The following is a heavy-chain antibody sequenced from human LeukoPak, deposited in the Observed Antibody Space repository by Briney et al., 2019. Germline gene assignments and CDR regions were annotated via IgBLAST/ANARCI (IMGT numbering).Heavy chain of an antibody. V-gene: IGHV1-69*01. CDR1: GGTFGSYA. J-gene: IGHJ6*02. CDR2: IIPIFGTA. CDR3: ARLGYYDSSGQFDYGMDV. D-gene: IGHD3-22*01. Sequence: ASVKVSCKASGGTFGSYAISWVRQAPGQGLEWMGGIIPIFGTANYAQKFQGRVTITADESTSTAYMELSSLRSEDTAVYYCARLGYYDSSGQFDYGMDVWGQGTTVTVSS.